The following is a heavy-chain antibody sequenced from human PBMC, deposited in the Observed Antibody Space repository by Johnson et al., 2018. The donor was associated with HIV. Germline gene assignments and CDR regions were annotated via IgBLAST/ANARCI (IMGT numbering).Heavy chain of an antibody. Sequence: QVQLVESGGGLVKPGGSLRLSCAASGFTFSDYYMSWIRQTPGKGLEWVAYISSSGGTYYADSVKGRFTISRDNSKNTLYLQMNSLRADDTAVYYCAREGIWYCSGGSCYGAFDIWGQGTMVTVSS. J-gene: IGHJ3*02. CDR3: AREGIWYCSGGSCYGAFDI. D-gene: IGHD2-15*01. CDR1: GFTFSDYY. CDR2: ISSSGGT. V-gene: IGHV3-11*04.